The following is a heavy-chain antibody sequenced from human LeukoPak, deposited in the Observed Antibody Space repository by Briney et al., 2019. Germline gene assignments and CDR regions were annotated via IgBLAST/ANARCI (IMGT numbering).Heavy chain of an antibody. CDR3: TRGRSPVPTVTTPGLFDC. V-gene: IGHV3-74*01. J-gene: IGHJ4*02. D-gene: IGHD4-17*01. CDR2: ITGDGGGT. Sequence: GGSLRLSCATSGFTFNSYWMHWVRQAPGKGLVWVARITGDGGGTSYADSVKGRFTISGDNAKNTLYLQMNSLRADDTAVYYCTRGRSPVPTVTTPGLFDCWGKGTLVTVSS. CDR1: GFTFNSYW.